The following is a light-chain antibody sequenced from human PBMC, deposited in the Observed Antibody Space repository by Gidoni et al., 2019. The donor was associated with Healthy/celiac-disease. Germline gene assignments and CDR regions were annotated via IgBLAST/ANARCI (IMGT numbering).Light chain of an antibody. V-gene: IGKV1-39*01. CDR3: QQSYSTPRT. Sequence: DIQMTQSPSSLSASLGDRFTITLRARQSIRISLNWYQPKPGKAPKLLIYAASSLQSGVHSRFSGSGSGTDFTLTIISLQPEAFATYYCQQSYSTPRTFGQGTKVEIK. CDR1: QSIRIS. J-gene: IGKJ1*01. CDR2: AAS.